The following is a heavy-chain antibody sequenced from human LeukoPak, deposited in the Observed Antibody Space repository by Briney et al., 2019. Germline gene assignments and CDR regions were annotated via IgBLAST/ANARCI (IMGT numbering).Heavy chain of an antibody. D-gene: IGHD4-17*01. CDR2: IWFDESHE. Sequence: PGRSLRLSCTASGFTLSRYGMHWVRQAPGKGLEGVAVIWFDESHEYYADSVKGRLTSSRDNSKNTLYLQMNSLRAEDTAVYYCAREGGGEYGDYGILRFDYWGQGTLVTVSS. J-gene: IGHJ4*02. V-gene: IGHV3-33*01. CDR3: AREGGGEYGDYGILRFDY. CDR1: GFTLSRYG.